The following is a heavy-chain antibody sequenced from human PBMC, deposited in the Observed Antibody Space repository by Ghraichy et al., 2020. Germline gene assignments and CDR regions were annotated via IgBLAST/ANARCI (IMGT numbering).Heavy chain of an antibody. Sequence: SQTLSLTCTVSGGSVSGHFWTWVRQPAGKGLEWIGRVFVSGDTNYNPSLKSRLTISLDTSKNQFSLILTSVTAADTALYYCARESVAVAGLDSWGQGIPVTVSS. CDR2: VFVSGDT. CDR1: GGSVSGHF. D-gene: IGHD6-19*01. V-gene: IGHV4-4*07. CDR3: ARESVAVAGLDS. J-gene: IGHJ4*02.